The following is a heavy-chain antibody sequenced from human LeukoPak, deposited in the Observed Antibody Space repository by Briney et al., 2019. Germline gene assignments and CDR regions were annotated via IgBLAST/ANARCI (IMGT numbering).Heavy chain of an antibody. Sequence: GGSLRLSCAASGFTFSSYSMNWVRQAPGKGLEWVSSISSSSSYIYYADSVKGRFTISRDNAKNSLYLQMNSLRAEDTAVYYCARDSCYGSGIDSPNWFDPWGQGTLVTVSS. CDR3: ARDSCYGSGIDSPNWFDP. D-gene: IGHD3-10*01. V-gene: IGHV3-21*01. CDR2: ISSSSSYI. J-gene: IGHJ5*02. CDR1: GFTFSSYS.